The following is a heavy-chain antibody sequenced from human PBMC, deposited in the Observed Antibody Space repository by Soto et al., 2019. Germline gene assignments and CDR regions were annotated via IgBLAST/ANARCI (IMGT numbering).Heavy chain of an antibody. CDR3: ARARVDTAMGQYYFDY. V-gene: IGHV4-30-2*01. D-gene: IGHD5-18*01. CDR2: IYHSGST. CDR1: GGSISSGGYS. Sequence: QLQLQESGSGLVKPSQTLSLTCAVSGGSISSGGYSWSWIRQPPGKGLEWIGYIYHSGSTYYNPSLNSRVTISVDRSKTQFSLKLRSVTAADTAVYYCARARVDTAMGQYYFDYWGQGTLVTVSS. J-gene: IGHJ4*02.